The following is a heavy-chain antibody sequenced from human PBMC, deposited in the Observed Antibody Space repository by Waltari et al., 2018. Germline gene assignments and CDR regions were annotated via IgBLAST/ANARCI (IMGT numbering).Heavy chain of an antibody. CDR1: GGSISRLSYY. CDR2: IYYSGST. D-gene: IGHD2-21*01. CDR3: AREVVVAIRQFDY. V-gene: IGHV4-39*02. J-gene: IGHJ4*02. Sequence: QLQLQESGPGLVKPSETLSLTCTFSGGSISRLSYYWGRSRQPPGKGLEWIGSIYYSGSTYYNPSLKSRVTISVDTSKNQFSLKLSSVTAADTAVYYCAREVVVAIRQFDYWGQGTLVTVSS.